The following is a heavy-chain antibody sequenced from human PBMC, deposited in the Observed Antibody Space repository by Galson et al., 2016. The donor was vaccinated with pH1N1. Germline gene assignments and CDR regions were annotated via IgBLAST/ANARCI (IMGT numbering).Heavy chain of an antibody. CDR3: ARHLHVSGFKGIDS. Sequence: LSLTCAVSGGSISRSNWCWIRQSPVKGLEWLGYLYSSGTTTYNPSVASRVSISVDTPKNQFSLNLDFVTAADTAIYYCARHLHVSGFKGIDSWGQGILVTVSS. V-gene: IGHV4-59*08. J-gene: IGHJ4*02. CDR2: LYSSGTT. D-gene: IGHD5-24*01. CDR1: GGSISRSN.